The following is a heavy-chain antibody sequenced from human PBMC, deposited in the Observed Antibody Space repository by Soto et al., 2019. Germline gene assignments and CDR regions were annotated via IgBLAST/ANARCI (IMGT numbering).Heavy chain of an antibody. CDR2: IYYSGST. Sequence: KLSETLSLTCTVSGGSISSYYWSWIRQPPGKGLEWIGYIYYSGSTNYNPSLKSRVTISVDTSKNQFSLKLSSVTAADTAVYYCARETATGYYYYYMDVWGKGTTVTVSS. CDR1: GGSISSYY. J-gene: IGHJ6*03. CDR3: ARETATGYYYYYMDV. V-gene: IGHV4-59*01. D-gene: IGHD5-18*01.